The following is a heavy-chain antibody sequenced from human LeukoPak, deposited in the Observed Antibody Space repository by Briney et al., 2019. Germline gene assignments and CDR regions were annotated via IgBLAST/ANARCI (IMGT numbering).Heavy chain of an antibody. Sequence: SETLSPTCTVSGYSISSGYYWGWIRQPPGKGLEWIGSIYHSGSTYYNPSLKSRVTISVDTSKNQFSLKLSSVTAAGTAVYYCARDTITGIHYFDYWGQGTLVTVSS. V-gene: IGHV4-38-2*02. CDR2: IYHSGST. D-gene: IGHD5-12*01. CDR1: GYSISSGYY. J-gene: IGHJ4*02. CDR3: ARDTITGIHYFDY.